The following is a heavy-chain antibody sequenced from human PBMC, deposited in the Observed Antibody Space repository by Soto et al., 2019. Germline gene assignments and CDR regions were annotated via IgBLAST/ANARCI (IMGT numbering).Heavy chain of an antibody. D-gene: IGHD2-15*01. V-gene: IGHV1-69*13. CDR2: IIPIFGTA. J-gene: IGHJ5*02. CDR1: GGTFSSYA. Sequence: SVKVSCKASGGTFSSYAISWVRQAPGQGLEWMGGIIPIFGTANYAQKFQGRVTITADESTSTAYMELSSLRSEDTAVYYCARDRGYCSGGSCLHYWFDPWGQGTLVTVSS. CDR3: ARDRGYCSGGSCLHYWFDP.